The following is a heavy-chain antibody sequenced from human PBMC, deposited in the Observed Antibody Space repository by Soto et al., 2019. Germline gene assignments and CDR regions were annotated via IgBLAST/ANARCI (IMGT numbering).Heavy chain of an antibody. CDR2: IIPIFGTA. CDR1: GGTFSSYA. CDR3: ARGGAARRANYYYYYGMDV. D-gene: IGHD6-6*01. V-gene: IGHV1-69*01. J-gene: IGHJ6*02. Sequence: QVQLVQSGAEVKKPGSSVKVSCKASGGTFSSYAISWVRQAPGQGLEWMGGIIPIFGTANYAQKFQGRVTITADESTSTAYMELSSLRSEDTAVYYCARGGAARRANYYYYYGMDVWGQGTTDTVSS.